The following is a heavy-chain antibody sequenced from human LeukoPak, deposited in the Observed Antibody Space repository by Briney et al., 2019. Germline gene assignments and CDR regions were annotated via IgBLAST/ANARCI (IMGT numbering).Heavy chain of an antibody. CDR2: INPSGGST. V-gene: IGHV1-46*01. CDR3: ARVRSLGAFSDAFDI. D-gene: IGHD1-26*01. Sequence: AASVKVSCKASGYTFTSYYMHWVRQAPGQGLEWMGIINPSGGSTSYAQKFQGRVTMTRDMSTSTVYMELSSLRSEDTAVYYCARVRSLGAFSDAFDIWGQGTMVTVSS. J-gene: IGHJ3*02. CDR1: GYTFTSYY.